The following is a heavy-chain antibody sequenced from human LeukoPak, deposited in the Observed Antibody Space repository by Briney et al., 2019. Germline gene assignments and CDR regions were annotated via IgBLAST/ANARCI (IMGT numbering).Heavy chain of an antibody. J-gene: IGHJ4*02. CDR1: GGSFSGYY. CDR2: INHSGST. Sequence: SETLSLTCAVYGGSFSGYYWSWIRQPPGKGLEWIGEINHSGSTNYNPSLKSRVTISVDTSKNQFSLKLSSVTAADTAVYYCARDSGRAAVAGLPHFDYWGQGTLVTVSS. D-gene: IGHD6-19*01. CDR3: ARDSGRAAVAGLPHFDY. V-gene: IGHV4-34*01.